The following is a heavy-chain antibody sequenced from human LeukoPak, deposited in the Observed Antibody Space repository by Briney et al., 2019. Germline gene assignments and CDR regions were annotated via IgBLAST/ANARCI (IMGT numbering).Heavy chain of an antibody. Sequence: PGGSLRLSCAASGFTFDDYAMHWVRQAPGKGLEWVSAISGSGGSTYYADSVKGRFTISRDNSKNTLYLQMNSLRAEDTAVYYCAKEGAYYDSPADVWGKGTTVTVSS. CDR2: ISGSGGST. CDR3: AKEGAYYDSPADV. V-gene: IGHV3-23*01. D-gene: IGHD3-3*01. CDR1: GFTFDDYA. J-gene: IGHJ6*04.